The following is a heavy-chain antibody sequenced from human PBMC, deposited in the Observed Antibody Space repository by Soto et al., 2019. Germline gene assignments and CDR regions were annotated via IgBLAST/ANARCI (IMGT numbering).Heavy chain of an antibody. D-gene: IGHD6-19*01. CDR2: IYYSGST. Sequence: SETLSLTCTVSGGPISSSSYYWGWIRQPPGKGLEWIGSIYYSGSTYYNPSLKSRVTISVDTSKNQFSLKLSSVTAADTAVYYCAVQWLDGHYYFDYWGQGTLVTVSS. CDR3: AVQWLDGHYYFDY. J-gene: IGHJ4*02. CDR1: GGPISSSSYY. V-gene: IGHV4-39*01.